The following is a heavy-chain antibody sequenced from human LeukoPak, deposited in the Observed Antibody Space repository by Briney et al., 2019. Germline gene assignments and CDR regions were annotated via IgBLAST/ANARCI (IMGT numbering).Heavy chain of an antibody. V-gene: IGHV3-7*01. D-gene: IGHD3-22*01. J-gene: IGHJ3*02. Sequence: PGGSLRLSCAASGFTFSNYWMSWVRQAPGKGLEWVANIKEDGSEKYYLDSVRGRFTISRDNAKNSLYLQMNSLRAEDTAVYYCARDPPLGHYYDSSGYYPSIWGQGTMVTVSS. CDR3: ARDPPLGHYYDSSGYYPSI. CDR2: IKEDGSEK. CDR1: GFTFSNYW.